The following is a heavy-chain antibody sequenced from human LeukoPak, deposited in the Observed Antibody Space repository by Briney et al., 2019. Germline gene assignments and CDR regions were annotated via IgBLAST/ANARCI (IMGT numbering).Heavy chain of an antibody. V-gene: IGHV4-59*01. CDR2: IYYSGST. Sequence: SETLSLTCTVSGGSISSYYWSWIRQPPGKGLEWIGYIYYSGSTNYNPSLKSRVTISVDTSKNQFSLKLSSVAAADTAVYYCARDRATSHFDYWGQGTLVTVSS. J-gene: IGHJ4*02. CDR3: ARDRATSHFDY. CDR1: GGSISSYY.